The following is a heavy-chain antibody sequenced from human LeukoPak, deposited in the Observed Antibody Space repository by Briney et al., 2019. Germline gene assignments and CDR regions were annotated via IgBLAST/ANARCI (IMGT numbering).Heavy chain of an antibody. CDR2: ISYDGSNK. V-gene: IGHV3-30*04. CDR1: GFTFSSYA. J-gene: IGHJ4*02. D-gene: IGHD4-23*01. CDR3: VTHEVTVVTRSTFDY. Sequence: PGGSLRLSCAASGFTFSSYAMHWVRQAPGKGLEWVAVISYDGSNKYYADSVKGRFTISRDNAKNSVYLQMHSLRVEDTAIYYCVTHEVTVVTRSTFDYWGQGTLVTVSS.